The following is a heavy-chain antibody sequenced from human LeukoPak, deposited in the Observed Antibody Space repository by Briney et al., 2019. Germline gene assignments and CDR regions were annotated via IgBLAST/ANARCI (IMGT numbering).Heavy chain of an antibody. J-gene: IGHJ4*02. CDR2: VRYDGGSI. Sequence: GGSLRLSCAASGFTFSSYGMHWVRQAPGKGLEWVAFVRYDGGSIYCVDSVKGRFIISRDNSKDTLYLQMNSLRIEDTAVYHCVKDHSSGLLGWGQGTLVTVSS. D-gene: IGHD6-25*01. V-gene: IGHV3-30*02. CDR1: GFTFSSYG. CDR3: VKDHSSGLLG.